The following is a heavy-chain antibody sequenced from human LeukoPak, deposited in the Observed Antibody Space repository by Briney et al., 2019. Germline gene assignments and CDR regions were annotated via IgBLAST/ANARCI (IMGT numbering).Heavy chain of an antibody. CDR1: GFTFSSYA. Sequence: QPGGSLRLSCAASGFTFSSYAMHWVRQAPGKGLEWVAVISYDGSNKYYADSVKGRFTISRDNSKNTLYLQMNSLRAEDTAVYYCARSRAYGSGSFDIWGQGTMVTVSS. CDR3: ARSRAYGSGSFDI. D-gene: IGHD3-10*01. J-gene: IGHJ3*02. V-gene: IGHV3-30-3*01. CDR2: ISYDGSNK.